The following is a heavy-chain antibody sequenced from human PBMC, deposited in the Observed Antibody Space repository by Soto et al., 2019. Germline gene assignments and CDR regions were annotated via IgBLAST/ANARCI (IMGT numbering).Heavy chain of an antibody. J-gene: IGHJ6*03. D-gene: IGHD4-4*01. CDR2: TYTGGDT. CDR3: ARVGFSNDYDHYYMDV. CDR1: GFSVRVNY. Sequence: EVQVVESGGGLVQPGWSLRLSCAASGFSVRVNYMTWVRQAPGKGLEWVSVTYTGGDTDYADSVKGRFTTSRDNSKNMLYLEVSSLRAEDTAMYYCARVGFSNDYDHYYMDVWGKGATGTVSS. V-gene: IGHV3-66*01.